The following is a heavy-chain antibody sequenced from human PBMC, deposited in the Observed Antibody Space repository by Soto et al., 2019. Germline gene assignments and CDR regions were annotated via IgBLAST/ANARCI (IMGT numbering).Heavy chain of an antibody. CDR2: IIPIFGTA. J-gene: IGHJ6*02. D-gene: IGHD2-8*01. Sequence: ASVKVSCKASGGTFSSYAISWVRQAPGQGLEWMGGIIPIFGTANYAQKFQGRVTITADESTSTAYMELSSLRSEDTAVYYCARDDRVLVVYAIPGVGYYGMDVWGQGTTVTVSS. CDR3: ARDDRVLVVYAIPGVGYYGMDV. V-gene: IGHV1-69*13. CDR1: GGTFSSYA.